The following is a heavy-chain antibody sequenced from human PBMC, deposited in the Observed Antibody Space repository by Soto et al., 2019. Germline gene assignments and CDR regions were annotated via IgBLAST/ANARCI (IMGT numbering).Heavy chain of an antibody. Sequence: QVQLVESGGGVVQPGRSLRLSCAASGFTFSSYGMHWVRQAPGKGLEWVAVIWYDGSNKYYADSVKGRFTLSRDNSKNTLYLQMNSLRAEDRAVYYCAGEIRIQLWSYGMDVWGQGTTVTVSS. D-gene: IGHD5-18*01. CDR2: IWYDGSNK. CDR1: GFTFSSYG. CDR3: AGEIRIQLWSYGMDV. J-gene: IGHJ6*02. V-gene: IGHV3-33*01.